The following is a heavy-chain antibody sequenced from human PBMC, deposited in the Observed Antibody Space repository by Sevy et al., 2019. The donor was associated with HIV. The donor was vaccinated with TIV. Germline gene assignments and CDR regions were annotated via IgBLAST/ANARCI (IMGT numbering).Heavy chain of an antibody. CDR2: ISSSSNYI. CDR1: GFTFSTYT. Sequence: GGSLRLSCAASGFTFSTYTMNWVRQAPGKGLELVSSISSSSNYIYYADSVKGRFTISRDNAKNSLYLQMNSLRAEDTAVYYCARPYGSGSWEAFDIWGQGTMVTVSS. CDR3: ARPYGSGSWEAFDI. J-gene: IGHJ3*02. D-gene: IGHD3-10*01. V-gene: IGHV3-21*01.